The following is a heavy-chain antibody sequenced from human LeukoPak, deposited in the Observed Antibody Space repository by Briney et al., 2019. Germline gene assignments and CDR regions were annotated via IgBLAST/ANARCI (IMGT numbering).Heavy chain of an antibody. CDR2: IYHSGST. Sequence: SETLSLTCTVSGGSISSGGYYWSWIRQPPGKGLEWIGYIYHSGSTYYNPSLKSRVTISVDRSKNQFSLKLSSVTAADTAVYYCARASPDIVVVPAAFDYWGQGTPVTVSS. D-gene: IGHD2-2*01. CDR3: ARASPDIVVVPAAFDY. J-gene: IGHJ4*02. V-gene: IGHV4-30-2*01. CDR1: GGSISSGGYY.